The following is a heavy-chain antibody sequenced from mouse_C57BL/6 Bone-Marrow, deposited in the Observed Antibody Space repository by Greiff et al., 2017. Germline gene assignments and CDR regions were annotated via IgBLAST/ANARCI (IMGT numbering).Heavy chain of an antibody. V-gene: IGHV1-15*01. CDR1: GYTFTDYE. Sequence: QVQLQQSGAELVRPGVSVTLSCKASGYTFTDYEMHWVKQTPVHGLEWIGAIDPETGGTAYNQKFKGKAILTADKSSSTAYMELRSLTSEDSAVYYCTGSTGTLLAYWGQGTLVTVSA. CDR3: TGSTGTLLAY. D-gene: IGHD4-1*02. J-gene: IGHJ3*01. CDR2: IDPETGGT.